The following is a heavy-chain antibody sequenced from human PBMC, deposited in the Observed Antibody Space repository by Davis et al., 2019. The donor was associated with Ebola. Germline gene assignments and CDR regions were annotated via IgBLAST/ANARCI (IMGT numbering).Heavy chain of an antibody. D-gene: IGHD3-3*01. CDR2: LRTREHT. J-gene: IGHJ6*01. V-gene: IGHV3-53*03. CDR1: GFIVRHNY. CDR3: AKSGLSFGVVKYQYGMDV. Sequence: GESLKISCAASGFIVRHNYMSLHQQPTGHRPGGVPTLRTREHTYYAESVKGRFAISRDNSKKTLYLQMNSLRAENTAVYYCAKSGLSFGVVKYQYGMDVWGKGTTVTVSS.